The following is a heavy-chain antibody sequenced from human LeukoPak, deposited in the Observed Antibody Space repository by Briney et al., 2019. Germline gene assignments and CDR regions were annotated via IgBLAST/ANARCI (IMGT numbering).Heavy chain of an antibody. CDR1: GYTFTSYY. D-gene: IGHD3-9*01. Sequence: VASVKVSCMASGYTFTSYYMHWVRQAPGQGLEWMGIINPSGGSTSYAQKFQGRVTMTRDTSTSTVYMELSSLRSEDTAVYYCARVSRITIFVFDPWGQGTLVTVSS. CDR3: ARVSRITIFVFDP. V-gene: IGHV1-46*01. J-gene: IGHJ5*02. CDR2: INPSGGST.